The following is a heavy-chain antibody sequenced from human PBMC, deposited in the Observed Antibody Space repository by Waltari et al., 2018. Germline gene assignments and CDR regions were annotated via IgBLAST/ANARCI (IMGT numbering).Heavy chain of an antibody. CDR3: ARVWGASDAFDI. V-gene: IGHV1-2*02. CDR1: GYTFNGYY. Sequence: QVQLVPSRAEVKKPGASVKVSCKASGYTFNGYYMHWARQAPGQGLEWMGWINPNSGGKNYAQKFKGRVTMTRDTSISTAYMELSRLRSDDTAVYYCARVWGASDAFDIWGQGTMVTVSS. CDR2: INPNSGGK. J-gene: IGHJ3*02. D-gene: IGHD1-26*01.